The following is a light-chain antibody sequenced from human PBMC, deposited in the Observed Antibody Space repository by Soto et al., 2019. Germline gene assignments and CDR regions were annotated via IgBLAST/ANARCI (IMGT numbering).Light chain of an antibody. J-gene: IGLJ3*02. CDR2: EVS. Sequence: QSALTQPASVSGSPGQSITISCTGTSSDVGGYNYVSWYQHHPGKAPKLMIYEVSNRPSGVSNRFSGSKSGNTASLTISGLQDEDEADYYCSSYTSSSTWVFGGGTKVTVL. CDR1: SSDVGGYNY. CDR3: SSYTSSSTWV. V-gene: IGLV2-14*01.